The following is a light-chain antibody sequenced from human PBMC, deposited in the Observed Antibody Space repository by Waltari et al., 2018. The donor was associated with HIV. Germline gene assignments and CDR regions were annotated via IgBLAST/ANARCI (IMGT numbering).Light chain of an antibody. CDR1: SGHSSYA. V-gene: IGLV4-69*01. CDR3: QTWGTGIWV. Sequence: QLVLTQSPSASASLGASVKLTCTLSSGHSSYAIAWHQPQPAKGPRYLLKLNSDGSHSKGDGIPDRFSGSSSGAERYLTISSLQSEDEADYYCQTWGTGIWVFGGGTKLTVL. J-gene: IGLJ3*02. CDR2: LNSDGSH.